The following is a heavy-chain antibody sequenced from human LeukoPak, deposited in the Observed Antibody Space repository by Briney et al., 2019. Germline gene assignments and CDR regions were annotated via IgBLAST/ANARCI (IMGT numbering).Heavy chain of an antibody. CDR1: GGCISSYY. V-gene: IGHV4-59*01. CDR2: IYYSGST. CDR3: ARASRGYSYGFYDY. D-gene: IGHD5-18*01. J-gene: IGHJ4*02. Sequence: PSETLSLTCTVSGGCISSYYWSWIRQPPGKELEWIGYIYYSGSTNYNPSLKSRVTISVDTSKNQFSLKLSSVTAADTAVYYCARASRGYSYGFYDYWGQGTLVTVSS.